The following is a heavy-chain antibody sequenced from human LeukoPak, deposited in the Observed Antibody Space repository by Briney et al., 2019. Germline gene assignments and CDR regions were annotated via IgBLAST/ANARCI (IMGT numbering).Heavy chain of an antibody. J-gene: IGHJ4*02. V-gene: IGHV4-39*01. CDR3: ARLGYCIGGTCFHDY. D-gene: IGHD2-15*01. Sequence: KPSETLSLTCTVSGGSISTNGYYWGWIRQPPGEGLEWIGIIYYSGSTYYNPSLKSRVTLSVDASRNQFSLKLSSVTAADTAVYYCARLGYCIGGTCFHDYWGQGTLVTVSS. CDR2: IYYSGST. CDR1: GGSISTNGYY.